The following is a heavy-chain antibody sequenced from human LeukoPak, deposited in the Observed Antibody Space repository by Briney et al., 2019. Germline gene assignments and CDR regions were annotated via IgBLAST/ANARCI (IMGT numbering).Heavy chain of an antibody. D-gene: IGHD5-18*01. CDR2: ISSGGNT. Sequence: GGSLRLSCEASGFTFSNNAMNWVRQAPGKGLEWVPVISSGGNTYFADSVKGRFTISRDNSENTLYLQMNSLRAEDSAVYYCAKGGYSYGYFDYWGQGILVTVSS. CDR1: GFTFSNNA. CDR3: AKGGYSYGYFDY. V-gene: IGHV3-23*01. J-gene: IGHJ4*02.